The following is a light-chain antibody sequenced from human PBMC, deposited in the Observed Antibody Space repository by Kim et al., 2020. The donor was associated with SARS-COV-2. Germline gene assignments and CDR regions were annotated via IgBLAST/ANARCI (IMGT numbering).Light chain of an antibody. CDR3: QSYDRSLSGSV. Sequence: QSVLTQPPSVSGAPGQRVTISCTGSSSNIGAYYDVHWYQQLPGTAPKLLIHGNTNRPSGVPDRFSGSKSGTSASLDITGLQAEDEAVYYCQSYDRSLSGSVFGGGTQLTAL. CDR1: SSNIGAYYD. V-gene: IGLV1-40*01. CDR2: GNT. J-gene: IGLJ3*02.